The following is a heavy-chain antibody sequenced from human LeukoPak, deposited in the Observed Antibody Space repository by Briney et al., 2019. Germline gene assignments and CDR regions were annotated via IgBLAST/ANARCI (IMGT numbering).Heavy chain of an antibody. CDR3: AREGGYSYYYFDY. J-gene: IGHJ4*02. D-gene: IGHD2-21*01. V-gene: IGHV4-31*03. Sequence: SETLSLTCTVSGGSISSGGYYWSWIRQHPGKGLEWIGYIYYSGSTYYNPSLKSRVTISVDTSKNQFSLKLSSVTAADTAVYYCAREGGYSYYYFDYWGQGTLVTVSS. CDR1: GGSISSGGYY. CDR2: IYYSGST.